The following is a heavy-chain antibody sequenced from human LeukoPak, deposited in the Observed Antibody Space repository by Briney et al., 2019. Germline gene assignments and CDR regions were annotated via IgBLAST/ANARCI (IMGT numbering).Heavy chain of an antibody. Sequence: SETLSLTCAVYGGSFSGYYWSWIRQPPGKGLEWIGEINHSGSTNYNPSLKSRVTISVDTSKNQFSLKLSSVTAADTAVYYCARIYYYDSSGYYSKNRFDYWGQGTLVTVSS. V-gene: IGHV4-34*01. J-gene: IGHJ4*02. D-gene: IGHD3-22*01. CDR1: GGSFSGYY. CDR2: INHSGST. CDR3: ARIYYYDSSGYYSKNRFDY.